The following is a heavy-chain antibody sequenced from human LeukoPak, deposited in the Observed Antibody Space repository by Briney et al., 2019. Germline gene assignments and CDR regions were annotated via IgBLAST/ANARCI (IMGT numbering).Heavy chain of an antibody. CDR2: IYPGDSDT. J-gene: IGHJ3*02. V-gene: IGHV5-51*01. CDR3: AKEYYYDSSGGNAFDI. D-gene: IGHD3-22*01. CDR1: GYSFTSYW. Sequence: GESLKISCKGSGYSFTSYWIGWVRQMPGKGLEWMGIIYPGDSDTRYSPSFQGQVTISADKSISTAYLQWSSLKASDTAMYYCAKEYYYDSSGGNAFDIWGRGTMVTVSS.